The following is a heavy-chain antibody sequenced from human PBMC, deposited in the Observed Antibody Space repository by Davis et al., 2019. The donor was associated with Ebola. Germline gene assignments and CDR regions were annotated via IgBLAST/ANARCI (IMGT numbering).Heavy chain of an antibody. CDR1: GGSISSSSYY. V-gene: IGHV4-39*01. CDR2: IYYSGST. CDR3: ARVGVSSGWYKGEYYFDY. J-gene: IGHJ4*02. Sequence: PSETLSLTCTVSGGSISSSSYYWGWIRQPPGKGLEWCGSIYYSGSTYYNPYLKSRVTISVDTFKNQFSLKLSSVTAADTAVYYCARVGVSSGWYKGEYYFDYWGQGTLVTVSS. D-gene: IGHD6-19*01.